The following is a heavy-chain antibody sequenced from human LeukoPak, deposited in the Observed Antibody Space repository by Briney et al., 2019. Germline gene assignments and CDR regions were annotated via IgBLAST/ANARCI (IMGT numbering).Heavy chain of an antibody. D-gene: IGHD4-17*01. V-gene: IGHV3-48*03. CDR3: ARGYGDYAPRFFEY. CDR2: ITTSGSTI. CDR1: GFTFSSYE. J-gene: IGHJ4*02. Sequence: PGGSLRLSCAASGFTFSSYEMNWVRQAPGKGLEWVSYITTSGSTIYYADSVKGRFTISRDNANNSLYLQMNSLRAEDTAVYYCARGYGDYAPRFFEYWGQGTLVTVSS.